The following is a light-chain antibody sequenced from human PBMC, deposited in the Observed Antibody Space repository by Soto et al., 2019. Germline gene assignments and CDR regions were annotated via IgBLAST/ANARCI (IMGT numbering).Light chain of an antibody. CDR1: QSISSW. CDR3: QQYNSPPWT. V-gene: IGKV1-5*01. CDR2: DAS. J-gene: IGKJ1*01. Sequence: DIQMTQSPSTLSASVGDRVTITCWASQSISSWLAWYQQKPGKAPKLLIYDASSLESGVPSRFSGSGSGTEFTLTISSLQPDDFATYYCQQYNSPPWTFGQGTKVEIK.